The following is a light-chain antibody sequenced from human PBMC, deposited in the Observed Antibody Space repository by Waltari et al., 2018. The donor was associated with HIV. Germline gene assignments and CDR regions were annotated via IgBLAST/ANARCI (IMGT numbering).Light chain of an antibody. CDR2: DAS. CDR3: QQRSNGPLT. V-gene: IGKV3-11*01. CDR1: PSVSSY. J-gene: IGKJ5*01. Sequence: IVLTQSSATLSLSPVGRATLTCMPSPSVSSYIAWYQKKPGEAPRLLIYDASNRATGIPARWSGSGYGTDYTLNISSREPEDFAVYYCQQRSNGPLTFGQGTRLEMK.